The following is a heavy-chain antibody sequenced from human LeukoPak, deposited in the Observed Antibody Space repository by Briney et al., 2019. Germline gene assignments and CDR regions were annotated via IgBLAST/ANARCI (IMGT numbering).Heavy chain of an antibody. Sequence: PGRSLRLSCTASGFAFSDYAMSWVRQAPGKGLEWVGFIRNKAKGGTADYAASVKGRFTISRDDSKTIAYLQMNSLKTEDTAVYYCSRAYSTGWLGINDYWGQGALVTVSS. V-gene: IGHV3-49*04. CDR1: GFAFSDYA. D-gene: IGHD6-25*01. CDR3: SRAYSTGWLGINDY. CDR2: IRNKAKGGTA. J-gene: IGHJ4*02.